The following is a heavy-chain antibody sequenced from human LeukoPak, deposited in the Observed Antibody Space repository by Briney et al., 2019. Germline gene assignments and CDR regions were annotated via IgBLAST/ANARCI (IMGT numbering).Heavy chain of an antibody. D-gene: IGHD6-19*01. CDR1: GGSFSGYY. Sequence: PSETLSLTCAVYGGSFSGYYWSWIRQPPGKGLEWIGEINHSGSTNYNPSLKSRVTISVDTSKNQFSLKLSSVTAADTAVYYCARVRRLGSGTFVYYYYGMDVWGQGTTVTVSS. CDR3: ARVRRLGSGTFVYYYYGMDV. CDR2: INHSGST. V-gene: IGHV4-34*01. J-gene: IGHJ6*02.